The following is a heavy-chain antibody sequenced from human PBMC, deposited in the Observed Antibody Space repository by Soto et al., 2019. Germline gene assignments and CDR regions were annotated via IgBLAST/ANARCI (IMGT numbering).Heavy chain of an antibody. CDR3: VRARATDSRPDY. CDR1: GFTFSLYA. CDR2: VSSGNSYI. J-gene: IGHJ4*02. V-gene: IGHV3-21*02. D-gene: IGHD3-22*01. Sequence: EVQLVESGGGLVKPGGSLRLSCAASGFTFSLYAMIWVRQAPGKGLEWVSSVSSGNSYIYSADSLKGRFTISRDDAKNSLYLQMNSLRADDTAIYYCVRARATDSRPDYWGQGSLVTVSS.